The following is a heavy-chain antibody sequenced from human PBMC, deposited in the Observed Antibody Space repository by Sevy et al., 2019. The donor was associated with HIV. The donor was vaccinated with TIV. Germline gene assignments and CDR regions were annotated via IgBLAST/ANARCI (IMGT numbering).Heavy chain of an antibody. CDR1: GFTFSSYW. V-gene: IGHV3-7*01. D-gene: IGHD5-18*01. CDR3: VREGLGGFSYSLDC. J-gene: IGHJ4*02. Sequence: GGSLRLSCAASGFTFSSYWMSWVRQAPGNGLEWVATMKEDGSEKYYVDSVKGRFTISRDNAKNSLYVQMNSLRAEDTAVYYCVREGLGGFSYSLDCWGQGTLVTVSS. CDR2: MKEDGSEK.